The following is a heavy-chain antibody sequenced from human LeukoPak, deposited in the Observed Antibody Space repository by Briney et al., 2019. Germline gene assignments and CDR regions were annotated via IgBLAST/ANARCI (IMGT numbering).Heavy chain of an antibody. D-gene: IGHD6-19*01. Sequence: ASVKVSCTVSGYTLTELSMHWVRQAPGKGLEWMGGFDPEDGETIYAQKFQGRVTMTEDTSTDTAYMELSSLRSEDTAVYYCARDSRGSSGWYAGYYYYYGMDVWGQGTTVTVSS. CDR2: FDPEDGET. V-gene: IGHV1-24*01. CDR3: ARDSRGSSGWYAGYYYYYGMDV. CDR1: GYTLTELS. J-gene: IGHJ6*02.